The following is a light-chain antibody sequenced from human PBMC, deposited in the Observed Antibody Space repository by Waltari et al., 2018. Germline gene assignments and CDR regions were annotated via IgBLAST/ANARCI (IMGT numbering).Light chain of an antibody. J-gene: IGKJ2*01. CDR1: QSLGTW. CDR2: EAS. Sequence: DIQMTQSPSPLSASVGDRVTITCRASQSLGTWLAWYQQKPGKAPKLLIYEASSLESGVPSRFSGSGSWTEFTLTISSLQPDDFATYYCQEYNTYRYTFGQGTKLEIK. V-gene: IGKV1-5*03. CDR3: QEYNTYRYT.